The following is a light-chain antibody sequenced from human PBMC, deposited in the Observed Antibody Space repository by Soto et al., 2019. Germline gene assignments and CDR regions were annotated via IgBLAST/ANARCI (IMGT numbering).Light chain of an antibody. V-gene: IGKV1-39*01. CDR3: QHSYGTPRT. J-gene: IGKJ1*01. CDR1: QTISTY. CDR2: AVS. Sequence: DIQITQSPSSLSSSVLDRVRITCRSSQTISTYLNWYQHKPGKAPKVLIYAVSSLQSGVPSRFSGSGSGTDFTLTITSLQPEDSATYYCQHSYGTPRTFGQGTKVDIK.